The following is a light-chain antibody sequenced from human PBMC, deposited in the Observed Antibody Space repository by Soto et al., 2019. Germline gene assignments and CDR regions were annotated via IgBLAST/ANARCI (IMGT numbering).Light chain of an antibody. CDR3: QQYGDSPWT. CDR1: QYISTK. J-gene: IGKJ1*01. CDR2: GAF. V-gene: IGKV3-20*01. Sequence: VLTQSPDSLSLSPGERATLSCRASQYISTKFAWYQQKPGQAPRLLFSGAFNRATDTPDRFSGSGSGTDVTLIISGVEAEDFAMYYCQQYGDSPWTFGQGTRVDFK.